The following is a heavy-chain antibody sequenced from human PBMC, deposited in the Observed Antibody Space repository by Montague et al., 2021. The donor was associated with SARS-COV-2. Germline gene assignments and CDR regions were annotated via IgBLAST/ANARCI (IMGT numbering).Heavy chain of an antibody. D-gene: IGHD2-15*01. CDR3: ARGRIEVSMIVVVLTGASYYMDV. J-gene: IGHJ6*03. Sequence: SETLSLTCAVYGGSFSGHYWSWFRQPPGKGPEWIGEIDNVGSINYNPSLKSRVTMSVDTSKNQFSLKLYSVTAAATAVYYCARGRIEVSMIVVVLTGASYYMDVWGKGTTVTVSS. CDR1: GGSFSGHY. V-gene: IGHV4-34*01. CDR2: IDNVGSI.